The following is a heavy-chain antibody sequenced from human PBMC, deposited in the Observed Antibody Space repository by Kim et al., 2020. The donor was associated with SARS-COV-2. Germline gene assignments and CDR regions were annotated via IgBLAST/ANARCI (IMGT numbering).Heavy chain of an antibody. Sequence: SETLSLTCTVSGGSISSYYWSWIRQPPGKGLEWIGYIYYSGSTNYNPSLKSRVTISVDTSKNQFSLKLSSVTAADTAVYYCASIHDSSGYYGAEYFQHWGQGTLVTVSS. V-gene: IGHV4-59*08. CDR3: ASIHDSSGYYGAEYFQH. J-gene: IGHJ1*01. CDR2: IYYSGST. CDR1: GGSISSYY. D-gene: IGHD3-22*01.